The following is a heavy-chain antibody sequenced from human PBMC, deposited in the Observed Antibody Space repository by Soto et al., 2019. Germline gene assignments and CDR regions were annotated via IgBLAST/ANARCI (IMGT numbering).Heavy chain of an antibody. Sequence: SETLSLTCAVSGGSVSSTNWWSWVRQSPGKGLEWIGDIYHIGSTNYNPSLRGRVTISVDKSNNQFSLTLKYVTAADTAVYYCARGFYDTGVYSSPFDIWGQG. CDR1: GGSVSSTNW. CDR3: ARGFYDTGVYSSPFDI. V-gene: IGHV4-4*02. J-gene: IGHJ5*02. D-gene: IGHD3-22*01. CDR2: IYHIGST.